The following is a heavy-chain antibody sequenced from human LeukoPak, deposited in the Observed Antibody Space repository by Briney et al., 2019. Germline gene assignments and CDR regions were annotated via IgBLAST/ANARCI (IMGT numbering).Heavy chain of an antibody. V-gene: IGHV3-11*04. CDR2: ISSSGSSI. CDR1: GFTFSDYY. D-gene: IGHD2-15*01. J-gene: IGHJ6*03. Sequence: GGSLRLSCAASGFTFSDYYMSWIRQAPGKGLEWVSYISSSGSSINYADSVKGRFTISRDNAKNSLYLQMNSLRVEDTAVYYCARDFAATGDYYYYMDVWGKGTTVTVSS. CDR3: ARDFAATGDYYYYMDV.